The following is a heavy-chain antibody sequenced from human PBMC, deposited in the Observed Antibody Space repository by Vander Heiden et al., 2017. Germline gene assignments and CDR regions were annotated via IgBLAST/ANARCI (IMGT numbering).Heavy chain of an antibody. CDR3: ARDFQYYYDSSGVFDY. D-gene: IGHD3-22*01. CDR2: ISSSGSTI. Sequence: QVQLVESGGGLVKPGGSLRLSCAASGFTFSDYYMSWISEAAGKGLEWVSYISSSGSTIYYAGSVKGRVTISRDNAKNSLYLKMNSLRAEDTAVYYCARDFQYYYDSSGVFDYWGQGTLVTVSS. CDR1: GFTFSDYY. V-gene: IGHV3-11*01. J-gene: IGHJ4*02.